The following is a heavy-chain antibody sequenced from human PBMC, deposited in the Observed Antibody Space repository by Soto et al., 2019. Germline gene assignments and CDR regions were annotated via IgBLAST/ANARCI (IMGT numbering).Heavy chain of an antibody. D-gene: IGHD3-10*01. CDR3: AKAPSRYYYGSGSPTPNWFDP. J-gene: IGHJ5*02. Sequence: GGSLRLSCAVSGFPLSNYAMTWVRHSPRKGLEWVASDNTRDYRTFYADSVKGRFTISRDNSKNTLYLQMNSLRAEDTAVYYCAKAPSRYYYGSGSPTPNWFDPWGQGTLVTVSS. V-gene: IGHV3-NL1*01. CDR2: DNTRDYRT. CDR1: GFPLSNYA.